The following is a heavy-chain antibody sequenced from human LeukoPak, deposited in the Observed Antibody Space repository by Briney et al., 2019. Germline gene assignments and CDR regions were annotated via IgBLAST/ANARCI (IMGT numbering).Heavy chain of an antibody. CDR3: AKDPDYGVPPFDY. Sequence: GGSLRLSCAASGFTFSSYGMHWVRQAPGKGLEWVAFIRYDGSNKYYADSVKGRFTISRDNSKNTLYLQMNSLRAEDTAVYYCAKDPDYGVPPFDYWGQGTLVTVSS. J-gene: IGHJ4*02. CDR2: IRYDGSNK. D-gene: IGHD4-17*01. V-gene: IGHV3-30*02. CDR1: GFTFSSYG.